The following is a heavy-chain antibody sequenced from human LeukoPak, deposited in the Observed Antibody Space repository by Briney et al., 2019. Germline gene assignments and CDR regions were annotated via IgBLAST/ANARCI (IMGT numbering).Heavy chain of an antibody. CDR3: ARDKEGGVSI. Sequence: SETLSLTCTVSGGSISSYYWGWVRQPPGKGLEWIGSIYYSGSTYYNPSLKSRVTISVDTSKNQFSLKLSSVTAADTAVYYCARDKEGGVSIWGQGTMVTVSS. J-gene: IGHJ3*02. D-gene: IGHD1-26*01. V-gene: IGHV4-39*02. CDR1: GGSISSYY. CDR2: IYYSGST.